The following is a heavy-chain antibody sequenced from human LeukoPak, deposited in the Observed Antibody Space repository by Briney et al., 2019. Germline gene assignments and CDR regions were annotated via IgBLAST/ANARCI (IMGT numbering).Heavy chain of an antibody. D-gene: IGHD3-22*01. CDR3: ARDPFRDYDSSGYFDF. CDR2: ISSSGSTR. CDR1: GFTFSSFE. V-gene: IGHV3-48*03. J-gene: IGHJ4*02. Sequence: PGGSLRLSCAASGFTFSSFEMNWVRQAPGKGLEWVSYISSSGSTRYYADSVKGRFTISRDNAKNSLHLQMNSLRAEDTAVYYCARDPFRDYDSSGYFDFWGQGTPVTVSS.